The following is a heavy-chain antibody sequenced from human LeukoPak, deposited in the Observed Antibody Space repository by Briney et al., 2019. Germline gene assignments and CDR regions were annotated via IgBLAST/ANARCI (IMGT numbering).Heavy chain of an antibody. D-gene: IGHD1-26*01. J-gene: IGHJ4*02. Sequence: ASVKVSCKASGYTLTSHKMHWVRQAPGQGLEWMGIIKPSGGSTIYAQKFQGRVTMTRDTSTSTVYMELSSPTSVDTAVYYCARDAGTYSVDYWGQGTLVTVSS. CDR2: IKPSGGST. CDR1: GYTLTSHK. CDR3: ARDAGTYSVDY. V-gene: IGHV1-46*01.